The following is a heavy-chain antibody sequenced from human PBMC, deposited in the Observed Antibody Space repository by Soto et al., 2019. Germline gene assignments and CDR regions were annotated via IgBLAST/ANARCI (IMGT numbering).Heavy chain of an antibody. D-gene: IGHD4-17*01. CDR1: GGSISSGDYY. V-gene: IGHV4-30-4*01. CDR3: ARVGGVFMTTGDY. Sequence: PSETLSLTCTVSGGSISSGDYYWSWIRQPPGKGLERIGYIYYSGSTYYNPSLKSRVTISVDTSKNQFSLKLSSVTAADTAVYYCARVGGVFMTTGDYWGQGTLVTVSS. CDR2: IYYSGST. J-gene: IGHJ4*02.